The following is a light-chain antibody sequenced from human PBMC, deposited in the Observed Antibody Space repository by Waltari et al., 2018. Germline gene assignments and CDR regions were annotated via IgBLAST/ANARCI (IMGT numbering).Light chain of an antibody. CDR1: SLRRYY. CDR3: NSRDSSGNHLGV. J-gene: IGLJ2*01. CDR2: GKN. Sequence: SSELTQDPAVSVALGQTVRITCQGDSLRRYYASWYQQKPGQAPVLVIYGKNNRPSGIPDRFSGSSSGNTASLTITGAQAEDEADYYCNSRDSSGNHLGVFGGGTKLTVL. V-gene: IGLV3-19*01.